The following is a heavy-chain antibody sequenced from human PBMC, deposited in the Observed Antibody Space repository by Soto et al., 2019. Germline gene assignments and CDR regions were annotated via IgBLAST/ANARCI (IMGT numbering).Heavy chain of an antibody. D-gene: IGHD4-17*01. CDR2: IYHSGST. CDR3: AIDQMGYGDGGWLSYYYYCGMDV. V-gene: IGHV4-38-2*02. CDR1: GYSISSGYY. Sequence: SETLSLTCAVSGYSISSGYYWGWIRQPPGKGLEWIGSIYHSGSTYYNPSLKSRVTISETTSKHQFSLKLSSVTAADTAVYYCAIDQMGYGDGGWLSYYYYCGMDVWGQGTTVTVSS. J-gene: IGHJ6*02.